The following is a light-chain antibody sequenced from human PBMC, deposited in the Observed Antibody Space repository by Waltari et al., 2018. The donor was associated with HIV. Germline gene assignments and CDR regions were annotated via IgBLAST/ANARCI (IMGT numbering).Light chain of an antibody. CDR2: RNN. J-gene: IGLJ3*02. V-gene: IGLV1-47*01. CDR1: SSNIGSNY. Sequence: QSVLTQPPSASGTPGQGVTISCVGDSSNIGSNYVYWYQQLPGTAPKVLIYRNNQRPSGVPDRLSGSKSGASASLTISGLRSADEAVYFCATRDGSLKVFGGGTKLTVL. CDR3: ATRDGSLKV.